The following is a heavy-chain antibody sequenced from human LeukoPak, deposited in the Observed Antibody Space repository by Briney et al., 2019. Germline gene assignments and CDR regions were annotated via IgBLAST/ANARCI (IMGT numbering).Heavy chain of an antibody. J-gene: IGHJ4*02. V-gene: IGHV3-33*03. D-gene: IGHD2/OR15-2a*01. CDR2: IWYDGTSK. CDR1: GFSLSAYG. CDR3: AKWGPYCNSNYCPALDY. Sequence: PGGSLRLSCAASGFSLSAYGVHWVRQAPGKGLEWVAVIWYDGTSKDYADSVKGRFTFSRDNAENSLFLQMNSLRADDTAVYYCAKWGPYCNSNYCPALDYWGQGALVTVSS.